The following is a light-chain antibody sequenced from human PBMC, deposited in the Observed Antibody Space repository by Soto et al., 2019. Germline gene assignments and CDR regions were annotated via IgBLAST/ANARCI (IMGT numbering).Light chain of an antibody. Sequence: AFQLTQTPYSLSASVGDRVTISCRASQGIGSALAWYQQNPGKAPKVLIYDASSLESGVPSRFSGSGSGTDFTLTISSLQPEDFASYYCQQFNSFPLTFAGGTKVDI. CDR2: DAS. CDR3: QQFNSFPLT. V-gene: IGKV1-13*02. J-gene: IGKJ4*01. CDR1: QGIGSA.